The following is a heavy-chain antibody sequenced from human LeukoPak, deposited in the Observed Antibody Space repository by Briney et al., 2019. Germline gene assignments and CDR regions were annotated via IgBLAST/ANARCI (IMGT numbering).Heavy chain of an antibody. Sequence: PGGSLRLSCAASGFTFSSYSMNWVRQAPGKGLEWVAVISYDGSNKYYADSVKGRFTISRDNSKNTLYLQMNSLRAEDTAVYYCAKGLYYYDSSGYSTLGAFDIWGQGTMVTVPS. D-gene: IGHD3-22*01. CDR2: ISYDGSNK. CDR1: GFTFSSYS. J-gene: IGHJ3*02. CDR3: AKGLYYYDSSGYSTLGAFDI. V-gene: IGHV3-30*18.